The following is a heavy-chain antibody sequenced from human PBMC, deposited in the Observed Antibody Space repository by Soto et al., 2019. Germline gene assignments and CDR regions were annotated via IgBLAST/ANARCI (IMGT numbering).Heavy chain of an antibody. CDR3: ARGGRSAYYSSLGV. CDR2: VYYSGST. V-gene: IGHV4-59*01. Sequence: QVQLQESGPGLVKPSETLSLTCTVSGGSISTYYWSWVRQPPGKGLEWIGYVYYSGSTNYNPSLKSRVTISVDTSKNQFSLKLTSVTAADTAMYYCARGGRSAYYSSLGVWGKGTTVTVAS. CDR1: GGSISTYY. J-gene: IGHJ6*03.